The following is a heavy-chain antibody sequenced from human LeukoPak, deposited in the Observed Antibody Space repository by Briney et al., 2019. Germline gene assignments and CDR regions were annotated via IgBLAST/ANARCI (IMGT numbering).Heavy chain of an antibody. CDR2: IKQDGSEK. Sequence: GGSLRLSCAASGFTFSTYWMTWVRQAPGKGLEWVANIKQDGSEKYFVDSVKGRFTISRDNANNSLYLQMNSLRAEDTAVYYCVELGITMIGGVWGKGTTVTISS. CDR1: GFTFSTYW. J-gene: IGHJ6*04. V-gene: IGHV3-7*01. D-gene: IGHD3-10*02. CDR3: VELGITMIGGV.